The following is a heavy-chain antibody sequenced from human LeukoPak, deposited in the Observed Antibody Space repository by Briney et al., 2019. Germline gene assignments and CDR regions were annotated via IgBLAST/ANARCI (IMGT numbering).Heavy chain of an antibody. J-gene: IGHJ4*02. Sequence: SETLSLTCAVYGGSLSGYYWSWIRQPPGKGLEWIGEINHSGSTNYNPSLKSRVTISVDTSKNQFSLKLSSVTAADTAVYYCARVVPYYYDRSGYSDYWGQGTLVTVSS. CDR2: INHSGST. CDR3: ARVVPYYYDRSGYSDY. V-gene: IGHV4-34*01. D-gene: IGHD3-22*01. CDR1: GGSLSGYY.